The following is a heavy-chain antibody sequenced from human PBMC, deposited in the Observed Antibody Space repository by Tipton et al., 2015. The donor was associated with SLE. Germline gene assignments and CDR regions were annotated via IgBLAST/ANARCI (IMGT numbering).Heavy chain of an antibody. D-gene: IGHD1-26*01. CDR2: IYYSGST. J-gene: IGHJ5*02. CDR1: GGSISSYY. Sequence: LRLSCTVSGGSISSYYWSWIRQSPGKGLEWIGNIYYSGSTNYNPSLKSRVTISVDTSKNQFSLTLSAVTAADTAVYYCARDVGPGWFDPWGQGTPVTVSS. CDR3: ARDVGPGWFDP. V-gene: IGHV4-59*01.